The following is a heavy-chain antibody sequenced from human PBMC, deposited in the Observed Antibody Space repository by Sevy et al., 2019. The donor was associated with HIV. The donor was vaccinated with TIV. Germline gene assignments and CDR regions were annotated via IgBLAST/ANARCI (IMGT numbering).Heavy chain of an antibody. V-gene: IGHV3-15*01. CDR2: IKSKTDGGTT. J-gene: IGHJ4*02. CDR3: TTVTEWSRSFDY. CDR1: GFTFSNAW. Sequence: WGSLRLSCAASGFTFSNAWMSWVRQAPGKGLEWVGRIKSKTDGGTTDYAAPVKGRFTISRDDSKNTLYLQMNSLKTEDTAVYYCTTVTEWSRSFDYWGQGTLVTVSS. D-gene: IGHD3-3*01.